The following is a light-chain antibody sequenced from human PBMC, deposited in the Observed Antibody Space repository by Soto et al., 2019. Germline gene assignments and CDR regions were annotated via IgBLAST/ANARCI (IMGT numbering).Light chain of an antibody. V-gene: IGLV2-14*01. CDR1: SSDFFGYNY. Sequence: QSVLTHPASVSGSPGQSITISFPGTSSDFFGYNYVSWYQQQPGKAPKFMIYDVTNRPSGVSNRFSGSKSGNTASLTISGLQAEDEADYYCCSYTTSNTRQIVFGTGTKVTVL. CDR3: CSYTTSNTRQIV. J-gene: IGLJ1*01. CDR2: DVT.